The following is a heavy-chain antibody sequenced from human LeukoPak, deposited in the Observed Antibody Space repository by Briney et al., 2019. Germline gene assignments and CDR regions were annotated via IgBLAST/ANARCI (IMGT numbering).Heavy chain of an antibody. CDR1: GFTVSSNY. V-gene: IGHV3-66*02. D-gene: IGHD2-15*01. CDR3: AREKGYCSGGSCYSWAFDI. CDR2: IYSGGST. J-gene: IGHJ3*02. Sequence: GGSLRLSCAASGFTVSSNYMSWVRQAPGKGLEWVSVIYSGGSTYYADSVKGRFIIFRDNSKNTLYLQMNSLRAEDTAVYYCAREKGYCSGGSCYSWAFDIWGQGTMVTVSS.